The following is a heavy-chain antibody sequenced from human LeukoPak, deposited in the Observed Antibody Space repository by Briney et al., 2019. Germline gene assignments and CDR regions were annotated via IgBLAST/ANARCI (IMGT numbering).Heavy chain of an antibody. CDR2: VYYTGGT. V-gene: IGHV4-39*01. D-gene: IGHD4-11*01. CDR1: GGSITSSSYY. J-gene: IGHJ4*02. Sequence: SETLFLTCSVSGGSITSSSYYWGWIRQPPEKGLEWIGSVYYTGGTNYSPSLKSRVTISVDTSKNQFSLKLGSVTAADTAVYYCARHGGTRITLVEVYYFDSWGQGTPVTVSS. CDR3: ARHGGTRITLVEVYYFDS.